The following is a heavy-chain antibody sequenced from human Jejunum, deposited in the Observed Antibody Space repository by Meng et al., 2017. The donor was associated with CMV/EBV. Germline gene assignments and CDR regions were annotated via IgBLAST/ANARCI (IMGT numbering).Heavy chain of an antibody. CDR1: TFSSHG. CDR3: ARGQRDLVVVASTLDY. CDR2: INPYNGNP. Sequence: TFSSHGISWVRQAPGQGLEWMGWINPYNGNPQYIEKFQARVTMTADTSTKIAHMELRSLTPDDTAVYYCARGQRDLVVVASTLDYWGQGTLVTVSS. D-gene: IGHD2-15*01. J-gene: IGHJ4*02. V-gene: IGHV1-18*01.